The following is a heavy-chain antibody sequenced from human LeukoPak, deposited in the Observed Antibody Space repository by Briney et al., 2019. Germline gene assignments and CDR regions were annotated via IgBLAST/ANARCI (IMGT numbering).Heavy chain of an antibody. Sequence: GGSLRLSCAASGFTFRNYWMSWVRQAPGKGLEWVSGISGRGASKYYADSVKGRFTISRDNSKNTLYLQMNSLRAEDTAVYYCAKGVVVAPDVTPFDYWGQGTLVTVSS. CDR3: AKGVVVAPDVTPFDY. CDR2: ISGRGASK. J-gene: IGHJ4*02. CDR1: GFTFRNYW. V-gene: IGHV3-23*01. D-gene: IGHD2-2*01.